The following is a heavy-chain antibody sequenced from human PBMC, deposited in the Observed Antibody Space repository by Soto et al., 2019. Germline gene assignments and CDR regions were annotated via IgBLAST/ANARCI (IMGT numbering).Heavy chain of an antibody. J-gene: IGHJ4*02. CDR3: AKDRRAGGNSAFYFDF. D-gene: IGHD3-16*01. CDR1: GFKFSNYA. CDR2: ISATGGGT. Sequence: GGSLRLSCAASGFKFSNYAMSWVRQAPGKGLEWVSLISATGGGTYYADSVKGRFTISRDNSHNTLYLQVHSLTAEDTAVYYFAKDRRAGGNSAFYFDFWGQGAQVTVSS. V-gene: IGHV3-23*01.